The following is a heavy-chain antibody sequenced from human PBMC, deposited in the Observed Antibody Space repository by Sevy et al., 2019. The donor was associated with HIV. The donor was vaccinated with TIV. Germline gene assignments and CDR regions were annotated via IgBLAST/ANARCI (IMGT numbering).Heavy chain of an antibody. Sequence: GGSLRLSCAASVFTFSSYGMHWVRQAPGKGLEWVAVISYDGSNKYYADSVKGRFTISRDNSKNTLYLQMNSLRAEDTAVYYCAKDGLLLWFGESYFDYWGQGTLVTVSS. V-gene: IGHV3-30*18. J-gene: IGHJ4*02. D-gene: IGHD3-10*01. CDR1: VFTFSSYG. CDR3: AKDGLLLWFGESYFDY. CDR2: ISYDGSNK.